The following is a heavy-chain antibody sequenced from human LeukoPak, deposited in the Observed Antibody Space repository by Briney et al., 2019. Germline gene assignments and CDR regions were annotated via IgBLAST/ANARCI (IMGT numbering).Heavy chain of an antibody. V-gene: IGHV4-34*01. CDR3: ARDAEWELLDYYYYYMDV. Sequence: SETLSLTCTVSGGSISSYYWSWIRQPPGKGLEWIGEINHSGSTNYNPSLKSRVTISVDTSKNQFSLKLSSVTAADTAVYYCARDAEWELLDYYYYYMDVWGKGTTVTVSS. J-gene: IGHJ6*03. CDR1: GGSISSYY. D-gene: IGHD1-26*01. CDR2: INHSGST.